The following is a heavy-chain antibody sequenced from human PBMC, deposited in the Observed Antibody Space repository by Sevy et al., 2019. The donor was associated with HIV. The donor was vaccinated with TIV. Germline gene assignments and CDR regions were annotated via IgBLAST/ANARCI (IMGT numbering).Heavy chain of an antibody. CDR3: ARQYYGSGSYYNSSFDY. D-gene: IGHD3-10*01. CDR1: GYRFTSYW. Sequence: GESLKISCKASGYRFTSYWIGWVRQMPGKGLEWMGITYPGDSDTRYSPSFQGQVTISADKSISTAYLQWSSLKASDTAMYYCARQYYGSGSYYNSSFDYCGQGTLVTVSS. CDR2: TYPGDSDT. J-gene: IGHJ4*02. V-gene: IGHV5-51*01.